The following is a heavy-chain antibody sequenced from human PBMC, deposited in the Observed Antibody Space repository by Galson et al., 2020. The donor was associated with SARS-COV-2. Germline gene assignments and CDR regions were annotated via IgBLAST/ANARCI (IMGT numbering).Heavy chain of an antibody. Sequence: SVKVSCKASGYTFTNFDIHWVRQAAGQGLEWMGWVSPKSGDTGYAQEFKDRVTMARDTSITTAYMELSSLRSEDTAVYFCARPAGCARGDCYFYYFDSWGQGTLVTVSS. J-gene: IGHJ4*02. V-gene: IGHV1-8*01. CDR3: ARPAGCARGDCYFYYFDS. D-gene: IGHD2-21*02. CDR2: VSPKSGDT. CDR1: GYTFTNFD.